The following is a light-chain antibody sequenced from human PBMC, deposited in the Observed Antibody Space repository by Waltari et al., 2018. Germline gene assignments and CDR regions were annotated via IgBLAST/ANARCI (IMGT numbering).Light chain of an antibody. CDR2: EVT. Sequence: QSALTQPASVSGSPGQSITISCPGTSSDVGGYNHVSWFQQQPSKAPKLLLLEVTNRHAGISNRCSGSTSGNTASLTISGLQAEDEGEYYCSTFTTIGTVVVFGGGTKVTVL. V-gene: IGLV2-14*01. CDR3: STFTTIGTVVV. J-gene: IGLJ2*01. CDR1: SSDVGGYNH.